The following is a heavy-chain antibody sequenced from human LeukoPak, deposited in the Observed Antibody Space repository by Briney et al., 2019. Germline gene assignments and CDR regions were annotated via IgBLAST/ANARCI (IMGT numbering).Heavy chain of an antibody. CDR1: GFTFSSYA. CDR3: AETCGGDCYSFPIDY. Sequence: GVSLRLSCAASGFTFSSYAMSWVRQAPGKGLEWVSAISGSGRSTYCADSVKGRFTISRDNSKNTLYLQMNSLRAEDTAVYYCAETCGGDCYSFPIDYWGQGTLVTVSS. D-gene: IGHD2-21*02. CDR2: ISGSGRST. V-gene: IGHV3-23*01. J-gene: IGHJ4*02.